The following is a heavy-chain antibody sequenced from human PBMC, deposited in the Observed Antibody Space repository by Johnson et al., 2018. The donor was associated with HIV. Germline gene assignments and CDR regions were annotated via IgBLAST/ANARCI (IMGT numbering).Heavy chain of an antibody. V-gene: IGHV3-33*06. J-gene: IGHJ3*02. D-gene: IGHD3-10*01. CDR2: MWYDGSNK. Sequence: QVQLVESGGGVVQPGRSLRLSCAASGFTFSTYGMHWVRQAPGKGLEWVAVMWYDGSNKYYADSVKGRFTISSDNSKNTLYLQMNRLTAEDTAVYYCAKGGDGSGNYYVYILDAFDIWGQGTMVTVSS. CDR3: AKGGDGSGNYYVYILDAFDI. CDR1: GFTFSTYG.